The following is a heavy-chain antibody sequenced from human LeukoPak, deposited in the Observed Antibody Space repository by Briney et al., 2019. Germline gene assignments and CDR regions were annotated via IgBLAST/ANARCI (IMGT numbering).Heavy chain of an antibody. CDR1: GYSFTSYW. D-gene: IGHD3-22*01. CDR2: IYPGDSDT. J-gene: IGHJ4*02. CDR3: ARHSYYYDSSGYLPRPYYFDY. Sequence: GESLKISCKGSGYSFTSYWIGWVRQMPGKGLEWMGIIYPGDSDTRYSPSFQGQVTISADKSISTAYLQWSSLKASDTAMYYCARHSYYYDSSGYLPRPYYFDYWGQGTLVTSPQ. V-gene: IGHV5-51*01.